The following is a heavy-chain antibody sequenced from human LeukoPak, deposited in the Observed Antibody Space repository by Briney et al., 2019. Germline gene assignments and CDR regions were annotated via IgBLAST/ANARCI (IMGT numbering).Heavy chain of an antibody. CDR1: GGSTSSGSYY. CDR2: IYTSGST. V-gene: IGHV4-61*02. Sequence: SQTLSLTCTVSGGSTSSGSYYWSWIRQPAGKGLEWIGRIYTSGSTNYNPSLKSRVTISVDTSKNQFSLKLSSVTAADTAVYYCARVVPDFGDYYYYMDVWGKGTTVTVSS. CDR3: ARVVPDFGDYYYYMDV. D-gene: IGHD3-16*01. J-gene: IGHJ6*03.